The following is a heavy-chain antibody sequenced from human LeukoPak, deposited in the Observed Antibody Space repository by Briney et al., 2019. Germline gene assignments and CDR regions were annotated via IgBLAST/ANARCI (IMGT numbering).Heavy chain of an antibody. CDR3: ARGRGGFTYTGYDFDY. CDR2: ISSSGSTI. CDR1: ALTFSSYT. J-gene: IGHJ4*02. V-gene: IGHV3-48*01. Sequence: GGSLRLSCTASALTFSSYTMNWVRQAPGKGLEWVSYISSSGSTIYYGDSVKGRFTISRDNAKKSLYLQMNSLRAEDTAVYYCARGRGGFTYTGYDFDYWGQGTLVTVSS. D-gene: IGHD5-12*01.